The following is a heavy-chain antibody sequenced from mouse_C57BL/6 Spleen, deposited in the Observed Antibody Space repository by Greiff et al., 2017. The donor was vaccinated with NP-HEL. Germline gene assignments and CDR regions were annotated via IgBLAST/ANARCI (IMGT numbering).Heavy chain of an antibody. J-gene: IGHJ4*01. Sequence: QVQLKESGPGLVAPSQSLSITCTVSGFSLTSYGVHWVRQPPGKGLEWLVVIWSDGSTTYNSALISRLSISKDNSKSQVFLKMNRLQTDDTDMYYCARHGGRGYAMDYWGQGTSVTVSS. D-gene: IGHD3-3*01. CDR3: ARHGGRGYAMDY. CDR1: GFSLTSYG. CDR2: IWSDGST. V-gene: IGHV2-6-1*01.